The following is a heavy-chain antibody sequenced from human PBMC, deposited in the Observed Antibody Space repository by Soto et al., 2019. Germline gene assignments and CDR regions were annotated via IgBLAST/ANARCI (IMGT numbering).Heavy chain of an antibody. CDR2: INVASDST. J-gene: IGHJ4*02. Sequence: EVQLVESGGGLVQPVGSLRLSCTAAGLTFIDYVMSWVRQAPGKGLEWVSAINVASDSTYYADSVKGRFTISRDNSKNTPFLQTNSPRVEDTGTYYCAKGSASARPYYFDSWGQGSLVTVAP. CDR1: GLTFIDYV. V-gene: IGHV3-23*04. D-gene: IGHD3-10*01. CDR3: AKGSASARPYYFDS.